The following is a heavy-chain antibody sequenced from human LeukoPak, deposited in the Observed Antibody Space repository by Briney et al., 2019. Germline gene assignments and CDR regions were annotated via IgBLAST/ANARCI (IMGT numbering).Heavy chain of an antibody. CDR1: GYTFTSYG. D-gene: IGHD6-13*01. CDR3: ARDPLYNSSWPFDY. Sequence: ASVTVSCKASGYTFTSYGISWVRQAPGQGLEWMGWISAYNGNTNYAQKLQGRVTITTDTSTSTAYMELRSLRSDDTAVYCCARDPLYNSSWPFDYWGQGTLVTVCS. V-gene: IGHV1-18*01. CDR2: ISAYNGNT. J-gene: IGHJ4*02.